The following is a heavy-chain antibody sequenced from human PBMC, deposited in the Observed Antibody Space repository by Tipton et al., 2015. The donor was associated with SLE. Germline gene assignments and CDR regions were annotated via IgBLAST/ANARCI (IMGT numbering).Heavy chain of an antibody. Sequence: LRLSCTVSGDSFSSGSSSWNWVRQPAGKGLEWIGLIYNSGITNYNPSLQSRVTLSVDMSKNQFSLRLSSVTAADTGVYYCAKDYNHDNADYNWGQGTLVIVSS. D-gene: IGHD4-17*01. CDR1: GDSFSSGSSS. CDR2: IYNSGIT. V-gene: IGHV4-61*02. J-gene: IGHJ4*02. CDR3: AKDYNHDNADYN.